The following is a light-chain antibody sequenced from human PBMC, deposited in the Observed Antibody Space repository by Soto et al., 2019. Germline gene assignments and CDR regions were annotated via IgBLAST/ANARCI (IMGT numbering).Light chain of an antibody. Sequence: QSVLTQSASVSGSPGQSITISCTGTSSDVGGYNYVSWYQQHPRKAPKLIIYEVRNRPSGVSNRFSGSKSGNTASLTISELHAEDEADYYCSSYTNSSLVVFGGGTKLTVL. CDR2: EVR. CDR1: SSDVGGYNY. V-gene: IGLV2-14*01. J-gene: IGLJ2*01. CDR3: SSYTNSSLVV.